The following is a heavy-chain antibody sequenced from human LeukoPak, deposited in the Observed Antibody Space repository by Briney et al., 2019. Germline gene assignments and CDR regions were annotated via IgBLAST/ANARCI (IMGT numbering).Heavy chain of an antibody. V-gene: IGHV4-34*01. Sequence: PSETLSLTCAVYGGSFSGYYWSWIRQPPGKGLEWIGEINYSGSTNYNPSLKSRVTISVDTSKNQFSLKLSSVTAADTAVYYCARGLRVDAFDIWGQGTMVTVSS. CDR1: GGSFSGYY. CDR2: INYSGST. J-gene: IGHJ3*02. CDR3: ARGLRVDAFDI.